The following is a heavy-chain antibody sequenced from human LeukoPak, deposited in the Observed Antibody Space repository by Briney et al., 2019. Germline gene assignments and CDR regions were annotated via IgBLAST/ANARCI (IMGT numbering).Heavy chain of an antibody. CDR3: AKSDHYYDSSGLDAFAF. J-gene: IGHJ3*01. CDR1: GFTFSSYG. V-gene: IGHV3-23*01. D-gene: IGHD3-22*01. Sequence: GGSLRLSCAASGFTFSSYGMSWVRQAPGKGLEWVSGISGGGGRTYYADSVKGRFTISRDNSKNTLPVQMNSLRAEDTALYYCAKSDHYYDSSGLDAFAFWGQGTMVTVSS. CDR2: ISGGGGRT.